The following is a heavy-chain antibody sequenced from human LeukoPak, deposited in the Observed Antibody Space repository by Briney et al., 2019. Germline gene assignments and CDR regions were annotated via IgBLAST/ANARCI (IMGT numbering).Heavy chain of an antibody. J-gene: IGHJ6*02. CDR1: GYTFTSYA. V-gene: IGHV1-3*01. CDR3: ARLVGGSSWYIEHYYYYGMDV. D-gene: IGHD6-13*01. CDR2: INAGNGNT. Sequence: GASVKVSCKASGYTFTSYAMHWVRQAPGQRLEWMGWINAGNGNTKYSQKFQGRVTITRDTSASTACMELSSLRSEDTAVYYCARLVGGSSWYIEHYYYYGMDVWGQGTTVTVSS.